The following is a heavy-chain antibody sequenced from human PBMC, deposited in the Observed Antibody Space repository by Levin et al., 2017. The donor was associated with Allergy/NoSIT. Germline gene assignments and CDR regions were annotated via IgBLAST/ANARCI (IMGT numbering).Heavy chain of an antibody. J-gene: IGHJ4*02. D-gene: IGHD3-16*01. Sequence: GGSLRLSCAASGFTFSVYGMHWVRQAPGKGLEWVAVIGHDGNYKKYADSVKGRFTLSRDNSKNMLYLQMNNLRTEDTAVYYCARDFLVGSYADYWGQGTLVTVSS. CDR3: ARDFLVGSYADY. CDR1: GFTFSVYG. CDR2: IGHDGNYK. V-gene: IGHV3-33*01.